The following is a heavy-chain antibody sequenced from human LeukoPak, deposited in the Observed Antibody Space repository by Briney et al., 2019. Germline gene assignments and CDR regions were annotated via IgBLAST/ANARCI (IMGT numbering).Heavy chain of an antibody. D-gene: IGHD1-26*01. Sequence: PSETLSLTCTVSGGSINNRSSYWGWIRQPPGKGLEWIGSIYYSGSTSQNPSLKIRVTIFVDTSKNQFSLNLSSVTAADTAVYYCARHGGSYYFDYWGQGTLVTVSS. V-gene: IGHV4-39*01. CDR3: ARHGGSYYFDY. J-gene: IGHJ4*02. CDR1: GGSINNRSSY. CDR2: IYYSGST.